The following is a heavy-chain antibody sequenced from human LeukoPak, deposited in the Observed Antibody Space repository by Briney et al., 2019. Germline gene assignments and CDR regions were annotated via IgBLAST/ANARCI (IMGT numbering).Heavy chain of an antibody. CDR3: ATYPYYYGSGSRRYAFDI. D-gene: IGHD3-10*01. Sequence: SETLSLTCTVSGGSINGYSWSWIRQPPGKGLEWIGYVSYSGGSHNNPSLKSRVIISLDTSTNQFSLKLSSVTAADTAVYYCATYPYYYGSGSRRYAFDIWGQGTMVTVSS. J-gene: IGHJ3*02. CDR1: GGSINGYS. CDR2: VSYSGGS. V-gene: IGHV4-59*08.